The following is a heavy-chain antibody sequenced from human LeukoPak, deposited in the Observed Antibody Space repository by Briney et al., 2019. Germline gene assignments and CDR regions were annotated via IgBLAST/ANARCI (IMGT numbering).Heavy chain of an antibody. Sequence: PSETLSLTCAVYGGSFSGYYWSWLRQPTGKRLEWIGEINHSGSTNYNPSLKSRVTISVDTSKNQFSLKLSSVTAADTAVYYCARADSSSSSNWYFDLWGRGTLVTVSS. CDR2: INHSGST. CDR1: GGSFSGYY. D-gene: IGHD6-6*01. CDR3: ARADSSSSSNWYFDL. V-gene: IGHV4-34*01. J-gene: IGHJ2*01.